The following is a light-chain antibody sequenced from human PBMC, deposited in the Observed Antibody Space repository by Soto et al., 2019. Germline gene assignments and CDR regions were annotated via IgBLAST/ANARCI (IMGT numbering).Light chain of an antibody. Sequence: DIQMTQSPSTLSASVGDRVTITCRASQSISTWLAWYQQKPGKAPKLLIYKASSLESGVPSRFSGSGSGTEFTLTINSLQPDDFATYDCQQYNTYPLTFGVGTTVEIK. V-gene: IGKV1-5*03. J-gene: IGKJ4*01. CDR1: QSISTW. CDR3: QQYNTYPLT. CDR2: KAS.